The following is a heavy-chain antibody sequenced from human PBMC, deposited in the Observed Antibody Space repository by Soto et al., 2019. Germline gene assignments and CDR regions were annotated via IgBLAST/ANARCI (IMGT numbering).Heavy chain of an antibody. D-gene: IGHD3-22*01. CDR3: ARDYYDSSGYSYGMDV. CDR1: GFTFSSYA. Sequence: LRLSCAASGFTFSSYAMHWVRQAPGKGLEWVAVISYDGSNKYYADSEKGRFTISRDNSKNTLYLQMNSLRAEDTAVYYCARDYYDSSGYSYGMDVWGQGTTVTVSS. CDR2: ISYDGSNK. J-gene: IGHJ6*02. V-gene: IGHV3-30-3*01.